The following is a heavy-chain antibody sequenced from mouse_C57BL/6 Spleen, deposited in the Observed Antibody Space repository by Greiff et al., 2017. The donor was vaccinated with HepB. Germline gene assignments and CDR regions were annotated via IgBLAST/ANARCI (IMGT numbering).Heavy chain of an antibody. V-gene: IGHV1-22*01. Sequence: EVQLQQSGPELVKPGASVKMSCKASGYTFTDYNMHWVKQSHGKSLEWIGYINPNNGGTSYNQKFKGKATLTVNKSSSTAYMELRSLTSEDSAVYYCARSRGLNWYYFDYWGQGTTLTVSS. CDR2: INPNNGGT. CDR3: ARSRGLNWYYFDY. D-gene: IGHD4-1*01. CDR1: GYTFTDYN. J-gene: IGHJ2*01.